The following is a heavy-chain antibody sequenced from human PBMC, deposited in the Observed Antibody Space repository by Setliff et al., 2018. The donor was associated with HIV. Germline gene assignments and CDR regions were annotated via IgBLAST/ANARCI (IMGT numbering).Heavy chain of an antibody. CDR3: ARAAYSGTYLWEPATDL. Sequence: TLSLTCTVSGDSITRGSYYWSWIRQPAGKGLEWIGHIYTSGKTHYSPSLKSRITISADTSKNQLSLNLSSATAADTAVYYSARAAYSGTYLWEPATDLWGRGTLVTVSS. D-gene: IGHD1-26*01. CDR2: IYTSGKT. J-gene: IGHJ2*01. V-gene: IGHV4-61*09. CDR1: GDSITRGSYY.